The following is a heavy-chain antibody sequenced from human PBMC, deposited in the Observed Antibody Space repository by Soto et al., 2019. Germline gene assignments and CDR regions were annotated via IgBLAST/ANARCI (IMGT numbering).Heavy chain of an antibody. CDR3: ARTGDAGYFDL. Sequence: QVQLQQWGAGLLKPSETLSLTCAVYGGSFSGYYWSWIRQPPGKGLEWIGEINHSGSTNYNPSLKRRVTISVDTSKNQFSLKLSSVTAADTAVYYCARTGDAGYFDLWGRGTLVTVSS. CDR2: INHSGST. D-gene: IGHD3-16*01. V-gene: IGHV4-34*01. J-gene: IGHJ2*01. CDR1: GGSFSGYY.